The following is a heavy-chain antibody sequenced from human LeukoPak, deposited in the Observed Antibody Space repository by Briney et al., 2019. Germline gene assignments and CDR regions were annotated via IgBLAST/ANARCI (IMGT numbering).Heavy chain of an antibody. CDR3: ASGGSLFQH. J-gene: IGHJ1*01. Sequence: PSETLSLTCTVSGVSISSSSYYWGWIRQPPGKGLEWIGSIYYSGSTYYNPSLKSRVTISVDTSKNQFSLKLSSVTAADTAVYYCASGGSLFQHWGQGTLVTVSS. CDR1: GVSISSSSYY. D-gene: IGHD3-16*01. CDR2: IYYSGST. V-gene: IGHV4-39*01.